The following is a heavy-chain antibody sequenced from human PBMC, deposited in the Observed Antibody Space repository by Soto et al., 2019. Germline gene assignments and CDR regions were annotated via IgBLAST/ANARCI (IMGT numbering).Heavy chain of an antibody. V-gene: IGHV1-8*01. CDR1: GYTFTSYD. D-gene: IGHD3-10*01. CDR2: MNPNSGNT. Sequence: GASVKVSCKASGYTFTSYDINWVRQATGQGLEWMGWMNPNSGNTGYAQKFQGRVTMTRNTSISTAYMELSSLRSEDTAVYYCAIWGETITMVRDNWGQGTLVTVSS. CDR3: AIWGETITMVRDN. J-gene: IGHJ4*02.